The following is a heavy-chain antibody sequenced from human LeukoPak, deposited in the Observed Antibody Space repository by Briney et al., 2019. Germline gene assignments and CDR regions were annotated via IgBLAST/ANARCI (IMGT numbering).Heavy chain of an antibody. CDR3: AKGRYSIWYLTLDY. D-gene: IGHD6-13*01. Sequence: GGSLRLSCAVSGFIFNNYAMSWFRQAPGKGLEWVSTISDSGAATHYADSVKGRFTISRDNSKNTLYLQMNSLRAEDTAVYYCAKGRYSIWYLTLDYWGQGTLVTVSS. V-gene: IGHV3-23*01. J-gene: IGHJ4*02. CDR1: GFIFNNYA. CDR2: ISDSGAAT.